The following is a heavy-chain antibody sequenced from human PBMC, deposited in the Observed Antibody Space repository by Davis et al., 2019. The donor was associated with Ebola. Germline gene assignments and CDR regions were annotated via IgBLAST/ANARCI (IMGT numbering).Heavy chain of an antibody. Sequence: PGRSLRLSCAASGFTFSGSAMHWVRQASGKGLEWVGRIRSKANSYATAYAASLKGRFTISRDDSKNTAYLQMNSLKTEDTAVYYCTFSFTSSSIVDYWGQGTLVTVSS. J-gene: IGHJ4*02. CDR1: GFTFSGSA. V-gene: IGHV3-73*01. CDR2: IRSKANSYAT. D-gene: IGHD6-6*01. CDR3: TFSFTSSSIVDY.